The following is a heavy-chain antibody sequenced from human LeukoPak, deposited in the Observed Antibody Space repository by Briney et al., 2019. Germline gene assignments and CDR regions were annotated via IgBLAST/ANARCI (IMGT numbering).Heavy chain of an antibody. CDR3: ARDSSSSYYYYYYMDV. J-gene: IGHJ6*03. CDR2: ISSRSSYI. Sequence: GGSLRLSCAGSGFTFSRYNMNWFRQAPGKGLERVSSISSRSSYIFYADSVKGRFTISRDNAKNSLYLQMNSLGAEDTAVYYCARDSSSSYYYYYYMDVWGKGTTVTVSS. D-gene: IGHD6-6*01. CDR1: GFTFSRYN. V-gene: IGHV3-21*01.